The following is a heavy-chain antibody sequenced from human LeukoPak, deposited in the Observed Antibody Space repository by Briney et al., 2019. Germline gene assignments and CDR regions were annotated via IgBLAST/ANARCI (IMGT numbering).Heavy chain of an antibody. V-gene: IGHV3-23*01. J-gene: IGHJ3*02. CDR3: AKDGNYYDSSGYLVSAFDI. CDR2: ISGSGDST. D-gene: IGHD3-22*01. CDR1: GFTFSRHA. Sequence: GSLRLSCAASGFTFSRHAMSWVRQAPGKGLEWVSAISGSGDSTYYADSVKGRFTSSRDNSKDTLYLQMNSLRAEDTAVYYCAKDGNYYDSSGYLVSAFDIWGQGTMVTVSS.